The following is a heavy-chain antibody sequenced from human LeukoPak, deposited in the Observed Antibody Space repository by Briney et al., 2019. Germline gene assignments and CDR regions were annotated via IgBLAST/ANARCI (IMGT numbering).Heavy chain of an antibody. V-gene: IGHV3-23*01. Sequence: GGSLRLSCAASGFTFSNYAMSWVRQAPGRGLEGFSTISSRGDSTYDADSVKGRFTISRDNAKNSLYLQMNSLRAEDTAVYYCASGYCGGDCYGIDYWGQGTLVTVSS. CDR2: ISSRGDST. D-gene: IGHD2-21*02. J-gene: IGHJ4*02. CDR3: ASGYCGGDCYGIDY. CDR1: GFTFSNYA.